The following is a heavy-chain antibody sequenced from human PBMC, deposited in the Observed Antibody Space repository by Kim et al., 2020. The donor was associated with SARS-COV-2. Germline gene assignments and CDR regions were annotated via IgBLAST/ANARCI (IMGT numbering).Heavy chain of an antibody. D-gene: IGHD3-10*01. CDR2: IYYTGTTK. CDR1: GDSINRSPFY. CDR3: ARQGGSGRYFDH. V-gene: IGHV4-39*01. J-gene: IGHJ4*02. Sequence: SETLSLTCTVSGDSINRSPFYWGWIRQPPGKGLEWIATIYYTGTTKYYSASLQSRLTVSIDAARSQFSLNLTSVTATDTAVYFCARQGGSGRYFDHWGQGALVTVSS.